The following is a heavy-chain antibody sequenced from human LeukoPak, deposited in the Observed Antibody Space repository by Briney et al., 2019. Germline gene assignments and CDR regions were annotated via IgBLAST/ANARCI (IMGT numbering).Heavy chain of an antibody. CDR1: GFTFSSYW. D-gene: IGHD2-21*02. J-gene: IGHJ4*02. V-gene: IGHV3-74*01. CDR3: ARGTSGVVVTAIPDY. CDR2: INSDGSST. Sequence: GGSLRLSCAASGFTFSSYWMHWVRQAPGKGLVWVSRINSDGSSTSCADSVKGRFTISRDNAKNTLYLQMNSLRAEDTAVYYCARGTSGVVVTAIPDYWGQGTLVTVSS.